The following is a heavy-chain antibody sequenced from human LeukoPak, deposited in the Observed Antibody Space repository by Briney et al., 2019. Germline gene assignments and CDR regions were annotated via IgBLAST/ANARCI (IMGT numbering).Heavy chain of an antibody. CDR2: INHSGST. V-gene: IGHV4-34*01. J-gene: IGHJ3*02. CDR3: ARGDDSSGYSTFDI. CDR1: GGSFSGYY. Sequence: SETLSLTCAVCGGSFSGYYWSWIRQPPGKGLEWSGEINHSGSTNYNPSLKSRVTISVDTSKNQFSLKLSSVTAADTAVYYCARGDDSSGYSTFDIWGQGTMVTVSS. D-gene: IGHD3-22*01.